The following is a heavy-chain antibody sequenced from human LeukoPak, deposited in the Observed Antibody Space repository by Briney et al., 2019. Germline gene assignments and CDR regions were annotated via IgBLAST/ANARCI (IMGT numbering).Heavy chain of an antibody. CDR3: ARNYGDGYLNPTDY. D-gene: IGHD4-17*01. CDR1: GFTFSSYA. CDR2: ISYDGSNK. J-gene: IGHJ4*02. V-gene: IGHV3-30-3*01. Sequence: GGSLRLSCAASGFTFSSYAMHWVRQAPGKGLEWVAVISYDGSNKYYADSVKGRFTISRDNSKNTLYLQMNSLRAEDTAVYYCARNYGDGYLNPTDYWGQGTLVTVSA.